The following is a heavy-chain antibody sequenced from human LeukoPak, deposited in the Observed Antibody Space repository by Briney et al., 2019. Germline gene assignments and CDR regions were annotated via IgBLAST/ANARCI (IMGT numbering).Heavy chain of an antibody. CDR2: INPSGDST. CDR3: ARGSSAAPGQASWSDP. J-gene: IGHJ5*02. D-gene: IGHD2-2*01. Sequence: ASVKVSCKASGDAFTTYYMHWVRQAPGQGLEWMGIINPSGDSTNYAQKFQGRVTTTRDTSTSTVYMDLSSLRSEDTAVYYCARGSSAAPGQASWSDPWGQGTLVTVSS. CDR1: GDAFTTYY. V-gene: IGHV1-46*01.